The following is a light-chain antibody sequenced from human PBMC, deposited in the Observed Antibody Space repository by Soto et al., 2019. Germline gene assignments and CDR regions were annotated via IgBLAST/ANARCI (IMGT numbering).Light chain of an antibody. CDR3: QQYANWPCT. CDR2: GAF. CDR1: QSVSGN. V-gene: IGKV3-15*01. J-gene: IGKJ1*01. Sequence: MTSSPATLSRSLVRRSPLSYRASQSVSGNLAWYQQKPGQAPRLLVYGAFTRATGFPARFSGSGSGTEFTLTISSLQSEDFAVYYCQQYANWPCTFGQGTKVDIK.